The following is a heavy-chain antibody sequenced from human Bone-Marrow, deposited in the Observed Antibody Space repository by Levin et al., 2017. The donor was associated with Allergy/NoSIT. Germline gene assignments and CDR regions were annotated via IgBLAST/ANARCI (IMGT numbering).Heavy chain of an antibody. CDR2: INHSGST. CDR1: GGSFSGYY. V-gene: IGHV4-34*01. Sequence: ESLKISCAVYGGSFSGYYWSWIRQPPGKGLEWIGEINHSGSTNYNPSLKSRVTISVDTSKNQFSLKLSSVTAADTDVYYCARAHPVVVPDASGEATGPYNWFDPWGQGSLVTVS. D-gene: IGHD2-2*01. J-gene: IGHJ5*02. CDR3: ARAHPVVVPDASGEATGPYNWFDP.